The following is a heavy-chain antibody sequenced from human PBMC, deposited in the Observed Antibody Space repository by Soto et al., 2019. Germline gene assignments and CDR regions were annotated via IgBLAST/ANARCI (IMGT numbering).Heavy chain of an antibody. J-gene: IGHJ5*02. CDR1: GGYVSSYY. D-gene: IGHD6-19*01. CDR3: ARLSAGWLDP. Sequence: QVQLQESGPGLVKPSETLSLTCTVSGGYVSSYYWSWIRQPPGKGLEWIGYSGSTNYNPSLKSRVTISVDTSKNQFSLKLSSVTAAYTAVYYCARLSAGWLDPWGQGTLVTVAS. V-gene: IGHV4-59*02. CDR2: SGST.